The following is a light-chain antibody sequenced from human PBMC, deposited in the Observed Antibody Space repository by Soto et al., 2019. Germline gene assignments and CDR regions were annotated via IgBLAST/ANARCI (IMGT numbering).Light chain of an antibody. CDR3: QQSFSSPPIT. V-gene: IGKV1-39*01. CDR2: SAS. Sequence: DIQMSQSPSSLSASVGDRITITCRASQRESNFLVWYKQKPGKAPRLLIHSASTLQSGVPSRFRGSGSGTDFTLTISSLQPEDVATYYSQQSFSSPPITFGHGTRREIK. J-gene: IGKJ5*01. CDR1: QRESNF.